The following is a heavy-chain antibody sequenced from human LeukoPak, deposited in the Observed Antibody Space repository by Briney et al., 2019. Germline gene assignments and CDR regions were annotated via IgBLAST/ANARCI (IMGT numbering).Heavy chain of an antibody. CDR3: ARHSYGAWSSDY. CDR2: ISYSGIT. J-gene: IGHJ4*02. Sequence: SETLSLTCTVSGGSISSYYWSWIRQPPGKGLEWTGYISYSGITNYNPSLKSRVTISEDTSKNQFSLKLSSVTAADTAVYYCARHSYGAWSSDYWGQGTLVTVSS. CDR1: GGSISSYY. D-gene: IGHD4-17*01. V-gene: IGHV4-59*08.